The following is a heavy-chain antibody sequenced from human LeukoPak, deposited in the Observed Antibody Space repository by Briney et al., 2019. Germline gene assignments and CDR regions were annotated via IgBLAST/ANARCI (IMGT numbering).Heavy chain of an antibody. CDR3: ASFPPYMVRNDAFDI. J-gene: IGHJ3*02. Sequence: PGGSLRLSCAASEFSVGSNYMTWVRQAPGKGLEWVSLIYSGGSTYYADSVKGRFTISRDNSKNTLYLQMNSLRAEDTAVYYCASFPPYMVRNDAFDIWGQGTMVTVSS. CDR2: IYSGGST. V-gene: IGHV3-66*01. CDR1: EFSVGSNY. D-gene: IGHD3-10*01.